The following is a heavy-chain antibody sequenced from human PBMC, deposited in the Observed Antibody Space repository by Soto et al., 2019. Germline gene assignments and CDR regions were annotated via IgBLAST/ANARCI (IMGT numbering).Heavy chain of an antibody. CDR1: GGSISNSY. CDR3: ASHYPPFLYGSGPWDV. D-gene: IGHD3-10*01. Sequence: QVQLQESGPGLMRPSETLSLTCTVSGGSISNSYWSWIRLSPGKGLEWIGYIYSSGSTNYNPSLESRVTISVDTSKNQFSLKLTSLIAADTAIYYCASHYPPFLYGSGPWDVWGQGTTVTVSS. V-gene: IGHV4-59*08. CDR2: IYSSGST. J-gene: IGHJ6*02.